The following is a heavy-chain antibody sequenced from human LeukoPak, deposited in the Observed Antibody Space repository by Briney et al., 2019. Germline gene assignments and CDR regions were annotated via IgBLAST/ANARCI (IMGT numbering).Heavy chain of an antibody. D-gene: IGHD3-10*01. J-gene: IGHJ6*03. V-gene: IGHV1-18*04. CDR1: GYTFTSNY. CDR3: AREVSASGSGSYYYYMDV. Sequence: ASVKVSCKAFGYTFTSNYMHWVRQAPGQGLEWMGWISAYNGNTNYAQKLQGRVTMTTDTSTSTAYMELRSLRSDDTAVYYCAREVSASGSGSYYYYMDVWGKGTTVTISS. CDR2: ISAYNGNT.